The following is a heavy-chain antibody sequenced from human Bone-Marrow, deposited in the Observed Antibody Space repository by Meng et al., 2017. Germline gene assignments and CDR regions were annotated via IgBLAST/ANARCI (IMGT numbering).Heavy chain of an antibody. D-gene: IGHD3-10*01. Sequence: GESLKISCAASGFTFSSYAMHWVRQAPGKGLEWVAVISYDGSNKYYADSVKGRFTISRDNSKNTLYLQMNSLRAEDTAVYYCAREPMVRGVVDAFDIWGQGTMVTVSS. CDR3: AREPMVRGVVDAFDI. J-gene: IGHJ3*02. CDR1: GFTFSSYA. V-gene: IGHV3-30*01. CDR2: ISYDGSNK.